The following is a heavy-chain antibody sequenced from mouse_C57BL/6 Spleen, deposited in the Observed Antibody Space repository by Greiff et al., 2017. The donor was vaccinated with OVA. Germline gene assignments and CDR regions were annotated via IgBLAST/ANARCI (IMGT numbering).Heavy chain of an antibody. D-gene: IGHD4-1*01. CDR1: GYAFSSSW. V-gene: IGHV1-82*01. CDR3: APGGLTGNY. J-gene: IGHJ2*01. Sequence: QVQLQQSGPELVKPGASVKISCKASGYAFSSSWMNWVKQRPGKGLEWIGRIYPGDGDTNYNGKFKGKATLTADKSSSTAYMQLSSLTSEDSAVYFCAPGGLTGNYWGQGTTLTVSS. CDR2: IYPGDGDT.